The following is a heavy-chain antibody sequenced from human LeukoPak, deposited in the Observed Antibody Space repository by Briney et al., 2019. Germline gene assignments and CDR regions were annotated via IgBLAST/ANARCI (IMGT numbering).Heavy chain of an antibody. CDR2: IIPIFGTA. D-gene: IGHD5-12*01. CDR1: GGTFSIYA. CDR3: ARAEGYSGYVQYAFDI. J-gene: IGHJ3*02. Sequence: GASVKVSCKASGGTFSIYAISWVRQAPGQGLEWMGGIIPIFGTANYAQKFQGRVTITADESTSTAYMELSSLRSEDTAVYCCARAEGYSGYVQYAFDIWGQGTMVTVSS. V-gene: IGHV1-69*13.